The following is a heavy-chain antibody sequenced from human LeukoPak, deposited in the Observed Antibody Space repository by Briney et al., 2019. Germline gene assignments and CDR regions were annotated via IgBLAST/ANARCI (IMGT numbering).Heavy chain of an antibody. CDR1: GYTFTSYY. J-gene: IGHJ4*02. CDR3: ARGYYDILTGYYSPGDY. D-gene: IGHD3-9*01. V-gene: IGHV1-46*01. Sequence: ASVKVSCKASGYTFTSYYMHWVRQAPGQGLEWMGIINPSGGSTSYAQKFQGRVTMTRDTSTSTVYMELSSLRSEDTAVYYCARGYYDILTGYYSPGDYWGQGTLVTVSS. CDR2: INPSGGST.